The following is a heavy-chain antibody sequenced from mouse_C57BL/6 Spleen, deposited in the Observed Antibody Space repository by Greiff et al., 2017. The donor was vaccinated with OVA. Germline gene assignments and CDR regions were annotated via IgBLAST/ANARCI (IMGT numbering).Heavy chain of an antibody. CDR1: GFTFSDYY. CDR3: ARDGNWDDWYFDV. D-gene: IGHD4-1*01. V-gene: IGHV5-16*01. Sequence: EVKVVESEGGLVQPGSSMQLSCTASGFTFSDYYMAWVRQVPEKGLEWVANINYDGSSTYYLDSLKSRFIISRDNAKNILYLQMSSLKSEDTATYYCARDGNWDDWYFDVWGTGTTVTVSS. CDR2: INYDGSST. J-gene: IGHJ1*03.